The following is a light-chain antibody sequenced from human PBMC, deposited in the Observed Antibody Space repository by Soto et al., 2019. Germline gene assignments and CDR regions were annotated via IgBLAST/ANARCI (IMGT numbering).Light chain of an antibody. J-gene: IGKJ1*01. CDR1: QSVSSSY. V-gene: IGKV3-20*01. CDR3: HQYCSSPKT. Sequence: EIVLTQSPGTLSLSPGERATLSCWASQSVSSSYLAWYRQKPGQAPRLLIYGASSRATAIPDRFSGSGSGTDFTLTISRLEHEEFAVYYCHQYCSSPKTFGQGTKVEIK. CDR2: GAS.